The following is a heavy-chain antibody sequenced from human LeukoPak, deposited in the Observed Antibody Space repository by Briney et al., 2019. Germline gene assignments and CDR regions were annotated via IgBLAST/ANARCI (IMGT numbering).Heavy chain of an antibody. Sequence: PGGSLRLSCAASGFTFSSYGMHWVRQAPGKGLEWVAVISYDGSNKYYADSVKGRFTISRDNSKNTLYLQMNSLRAEDTAVYYCARRIAVAGGWFDPWGQGTLVTVSS. CDR2: ISYDGSNK. D-gene: IGHD6-19*01. V-gene: IGHV3-30*03. CDR1: GFTFSSYG. CDR3: ARRIAVAGGWFDP. J-gene: IGHJ5*02.